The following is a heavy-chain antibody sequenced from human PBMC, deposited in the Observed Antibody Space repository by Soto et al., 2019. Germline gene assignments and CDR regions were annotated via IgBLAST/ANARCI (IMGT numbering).Heavy chain of an antibody. CDR2: ISATGRKA. CDR1: GFIFGNNA. V-gene: IGHV3-23*01. J-gene: IGHJ4*02. CDR3: AKQGVVVTAIDY. Sequence: EVQLLESGGDLVQPGGSLRLSCAASGFIFGNNAMSWVRQAPGKGLEWVSAISATGRKACYADSVKGRFTVSRDNSQSTLFLQMNSLRAEDTARYYCAKQGVVVTAIDYWGQGTLVTVSS. D-gene: IGHD2-21*02.